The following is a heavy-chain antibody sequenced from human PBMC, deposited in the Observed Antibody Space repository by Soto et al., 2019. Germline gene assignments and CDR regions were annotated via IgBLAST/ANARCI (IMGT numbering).Heavy chain of an antibody. J-gene: IGHJ4*02. V-gene: IGHV3-7*03. D-gene: IGHD2-8*02. CDR2: MNQHGSEI. Sequence: EVQLVESGEDLVQPGGSLRLSCEAPGFTFSSYWMAWFRQSPGKGLEWVASMNQHGSEIQYVDSVRGRFTISRDNARNLLYLQMNNLRVEDTAIYYCATDTYCPATCYRGHGNWGQGTLVTVSS. CDR3: ATDTYCPATCYRGHGN. CDR1: GFTFSSYW.